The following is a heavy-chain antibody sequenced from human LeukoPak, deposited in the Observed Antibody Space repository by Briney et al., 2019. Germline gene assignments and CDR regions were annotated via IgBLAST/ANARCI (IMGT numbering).Heavy chain of an antibody. V-gene: IGHV1-18*01. D-gene: IGHD4-17*01. J-gene: IGHJ4*02. CDR3: ARAGATETTHFDY. CDR1: GYSFSSFG. Sequence: ASVKVSCKASGYSFSSFGRTWVRQAPGQGLEWMGWISASSGNTNYAQKLQGRVTMTTDTSTNTAYMELRSLKSDDTAVYYCARAGATETTHFDYWGQGTLVTVSS. CDR2: ISASSGNT.